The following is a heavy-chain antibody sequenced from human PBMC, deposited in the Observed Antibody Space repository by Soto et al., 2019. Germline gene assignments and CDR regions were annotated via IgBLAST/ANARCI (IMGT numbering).Heavy chain of an antibody. V-gene: IGHV4-39*01. D-gene: IGHD6-19*01. Sequence: SETLSLTCTVSGASISSSSYLLGWIRQPPGKGLEWIGSIYYSGSTYYNPSLNSRATISLDTSKNQFSLKLSSVTAADTAVYYCAKGSLIAVAGTIDYWGQGTLVTVSS. J-gene: IGHJ4*02. CDR2: IYYSGST. CDR1: GASISSSSYL. CDR3: AKGSLIAVAGTIDY.